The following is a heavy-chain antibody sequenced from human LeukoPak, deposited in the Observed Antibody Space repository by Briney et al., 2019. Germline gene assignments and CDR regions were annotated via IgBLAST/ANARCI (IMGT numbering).Heavy chain of an antibody. J-gene: IGHJ4*02. CDR3: ARSPDILTGEKFDY. CDR2: MNPKSGGT. D-gene: IGHD3-9*01. V-gene: IGHV1-2*02. CDR1: GYTFTGYY. Sequence: GASVKVSCKASGYTFTGYYVHWVRQAPGQGLEWMGWMNPKSGGTNYAQKFEARVTMNRDTSISTAYMELSRLRFGDTAVYYCARSPDILTGEKFDYWGQGTLVTVSS.